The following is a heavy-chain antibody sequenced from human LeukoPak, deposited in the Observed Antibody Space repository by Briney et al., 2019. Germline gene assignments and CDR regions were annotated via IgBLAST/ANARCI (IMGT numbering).Heavy chain of an antibody. D-gene: IGHD2-21*01. CDR1: GFAFSNYW. V-gene: IGHV3-7*04. CDR3: ARDVLWVSLHSGKTRQAFWDI. Sequence: GGSLRLSCAASGFAFSNYWMSWVRQAPGKGLEWVANIKQDGGEKYFVDSVKGRFTISRDNAKNSLNLQMNSLRAEDTAVFYCARDVLWVSLHSGKTRQAFWDIWGQGTSVTVSS. J-gene: IGHJ3*02. CDR2: IKQDGGEK.